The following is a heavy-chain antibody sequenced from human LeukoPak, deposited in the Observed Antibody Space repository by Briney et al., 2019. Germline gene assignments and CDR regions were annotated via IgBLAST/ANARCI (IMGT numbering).Heavy chain of an antibody. CDR1: GFTFSSYS. J-gene: IGHJ5*02. Sequence: PGGSLRLSCAASGFTFSSYSMNWVRQAPGKGLEWVSSISSSSSYIYYADSVKGRFTISRDNAKNSLYLQMNSLRAEDTAVYYCARANTAMSGFDPWGQGTLVTVSS. CDR3: ARANTAMSGFDP. V-gene: IGHV3-21*01. D-gene: IGHD5-18*01. CDR2: ISSSSSYI.